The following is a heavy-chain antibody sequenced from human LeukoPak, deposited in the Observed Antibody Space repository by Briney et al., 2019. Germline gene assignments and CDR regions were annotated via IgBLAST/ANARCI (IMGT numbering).Heavy chain of an antibody. Sequence: GGSLRLSCAASGFTFSNYWMSWVRQAPGKGLQWLANIKQDGSEKNHLDSVKGRFTISRDNAQNSLYLQMNSLRAEDTAVYYCARIGYRSSSFDYWGQGTLVTVSS. V-gene: IGHV3-7*01. D-gene: IGHD6-13*01. CDR2: IKQDGSEK. CDR1: GFTFSNYW. CDR3: ARIGYRSSSFDY. J-gene: IGHJ4*02.